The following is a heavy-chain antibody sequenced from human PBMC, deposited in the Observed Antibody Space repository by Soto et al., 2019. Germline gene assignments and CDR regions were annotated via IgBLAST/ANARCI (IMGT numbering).Heavy chain of an antibody. V-gene: IGHV3-72*01. D-gene: IGHD2-2*01. CDR1: GFTFSHHY. J-gene: IGHJ4*02. Sequence: PGRSLRLSCAASGFTFSHHYMDWVRQAPGKGLEWVGRTRNKANSYTTEYAASVKGRFTISRDDSKNTLYLQMNSLKTEDTAVYYCTTDRAYCSSTSCYGVDYWGQGALVTVSS. CDR3: TTDRAYCSSTSCYGVDY. CDR2: TRNKANSYTT.